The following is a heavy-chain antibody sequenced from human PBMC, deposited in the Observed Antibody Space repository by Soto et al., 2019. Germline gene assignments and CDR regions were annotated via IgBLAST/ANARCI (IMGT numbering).Heavy chain of an antibody. CDR3: AREFRSTILYYYYYMDV. J-gene: IGHJ6*03. CDR2: IYSGGST. Sequence: GGSLRLSCAASGFTVSSNYMSWVRQAPGKGLEWVSVIYSGGSTYYADSVKGRFTISRDNSKNTLYLQMNSLRAEDTAVYYCAREFRSTILYYYYYMDVWGKGTTVTVSS. V-gene: IGHV3-66*01. D-gene: IGHD5-12*01. CDR1: GFTVSSNY.